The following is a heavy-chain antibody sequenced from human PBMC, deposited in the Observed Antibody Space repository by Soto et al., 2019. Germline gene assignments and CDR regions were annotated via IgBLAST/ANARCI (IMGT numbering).Heavy chain of an antibody. CDR2: ISAYNGNT. J-gene: IGHJ3*02. Sequence: ASVKVSCKASGYTFTSYGISWVRQAPGQGLEWMGWISAYNGNTNYAQKLQGRVTMTTGTSTSTAYMELRSLRSDDTAVYYCARDLRDSSGWGAFDIWGQGTMVTVSS. V-gene: IGHV1-18*01. CDR3: ARDLRDSSGWGAFDI. D-gene: IGHD3-22*01. CDR1: GYTFTSYG.